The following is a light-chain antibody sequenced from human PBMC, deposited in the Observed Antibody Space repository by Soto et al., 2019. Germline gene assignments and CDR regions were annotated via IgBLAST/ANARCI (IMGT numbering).Light chain of an antibody. Sequence: DIQLTQSPSFLSASVGDRVTITCRASQGISRYLAWYQQKPGKAPKLLIYAASTLQSGVPSRYSGSGSGTEFTHTIRSLQPEDFATYYCQQLNRYRFTFGPGTKVDIK. CDR3: QQLNRYRFT. J-gene: IGKJ3*01. CDR2: AAS. V-gene: IGKV1-9*01. CDR1: QGISRY.